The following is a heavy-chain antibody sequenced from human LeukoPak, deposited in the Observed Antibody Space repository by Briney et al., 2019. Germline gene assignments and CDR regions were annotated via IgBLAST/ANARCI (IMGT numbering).Heavy chain of an antibody. CDR3: AREPVIGAPCPFDY. V-gene: IGHV4-34*01. Sequence: SETLSLTCAVYGGSFSGYYWSWIRQPPGKGLEWIGEINHSGSTNYNPSLKSRVTISVDTSKNQFSLKLSSVTAADTAVYYCAREPVIGAPCPFDYWGQGTLVTVSS. J-gene: IGHJ4*02. CDR2: INHSGST. CDR1: GGSFSGYY. D-gene: IGHD3-22*01.